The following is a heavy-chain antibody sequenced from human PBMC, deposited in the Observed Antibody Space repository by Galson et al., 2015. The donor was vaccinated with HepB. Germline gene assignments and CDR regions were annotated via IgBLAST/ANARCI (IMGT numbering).Heavy chain of an antibody. D-gene: IGHD3-10*01. CDR3: ARDKAMVRGVTRFWFDP. CDR1: GYTFTSYY. V-gene: IGHV1-46*01. CDR2: INPSGGST. J-gene: IGHJ5*02. Sequence: SCKASGYTFTSYYMHWVRQAPGQGLEWMGIINPSGGSTSYAQKFQGRVTMTRDTSTSTVYMELSSLRSEDTAVYYCARDKAMVRGVTRFWFDPWGQGTLVTVSS.